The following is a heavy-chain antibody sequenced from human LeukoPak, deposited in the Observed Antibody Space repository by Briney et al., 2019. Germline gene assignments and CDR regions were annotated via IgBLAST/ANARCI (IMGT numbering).Heavy chain of an antibody. CDR2: ISSSGSTI. J-gene: IGHJ1*01. V-gene: IGHV3-48*03. CDR1: GFTFSSYE. CDR3: ASQDVAKRRYYDSSGYSNEYFQH. Sequence: GGSLRLSCAASGFTFSSYEMNWVRQAPGKGLEWVSYISSSGSTIYYADSVKGRFTISRDNAKNSLYLQMNSLRAEDTAVYYCASQDVAKRRYYDSSGYSNEYFQHWGQGTLVTVSS. D-gene: IGHD3-22*01.